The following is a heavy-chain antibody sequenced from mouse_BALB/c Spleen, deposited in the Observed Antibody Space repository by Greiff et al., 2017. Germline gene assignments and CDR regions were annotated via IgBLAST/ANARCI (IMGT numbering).Heavy chain of an antibody. CDR1: GFTFSSYG. V-gene: IGHV5-6-3*01. D-gene: IGHD2-4*01. J-gene: IGHJ4*01. CDR2: INSNGGST. CDR3: ASHYDYDGDYYAMDY. Sequence: DVKLVESGGGLVQPGGSLKLSCAASGFTFSSYGMSWVRQTPDKRLELVATINSNGGSTYYPASVKGRFTISRDNAKNTLYLHMGSLKSEDTAMFYCASHYDYDGDYYAMDYWGQGTSVTVSA.